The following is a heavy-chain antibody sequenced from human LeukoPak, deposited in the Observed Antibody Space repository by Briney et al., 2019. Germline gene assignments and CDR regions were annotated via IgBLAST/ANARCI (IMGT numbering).Heavy chain of an antibody. V-gene: IGHV1-2*02. Sequence: ASVKVSCKASGYTFTGYYMHWVRQAPGQGLEWMGWINPNSGGTNYAQKFQGRVTMTRDTSISTAYMELSRLRSDDTAVYYCARLRYYDILTGQYSVYFDYWGQGTLVTVSS. CDR3: ARLRYYDILTGQYSVYFDY. J-gene: IGHJ4*02. CDR1: GYTFTGYY. D-gene: IGHD3-9*01. CDR2: INPNSGGT.